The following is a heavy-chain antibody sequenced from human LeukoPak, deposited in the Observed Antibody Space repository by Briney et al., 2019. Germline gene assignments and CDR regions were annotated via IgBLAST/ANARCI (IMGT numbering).Heavy chain of an antibody. V-gene: IGHV5-51*01. CDR1: GYSFSTYW. CDR3: ARHPPDGLTIGGIIDS. CDR2: LYPGDSDT. J-gene: IGHJ4*02. Sequence: GESLKIPCKGSGYSFSTYWIGWVRQMPGKGLEWMGMLYPGDSDTRYSPSFQGQVTMSADKSINTAYLQWSSLKASDTAMYYCARHPPDGLTIGGIIDSWGQGTLVTVSS. D-gene: IGHD3-16*01.